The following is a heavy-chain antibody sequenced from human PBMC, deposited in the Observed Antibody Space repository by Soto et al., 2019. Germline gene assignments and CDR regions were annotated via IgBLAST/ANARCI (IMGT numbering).Heavy chain of an antibody. J-gene: IGHJ6*02. CDR2: IIPIFGTA. V-gene: IGHV1-69*13. D-gene: IGHD3-10*01. CDR3: ARDPDYYGSGSYYMGPRYYGMDV. CDR1: GGTFSSYA. Sequence: SVKVSCKASGGTFSSYAISWVRQAPGQGLEWMGGIIPIFGTANYAQKFQGRVTITADESTSTAYMELSSLRSEDTAVYYCARDPDYYGSGSYYMGPRYYGMDVWGQGTTVTVSS.